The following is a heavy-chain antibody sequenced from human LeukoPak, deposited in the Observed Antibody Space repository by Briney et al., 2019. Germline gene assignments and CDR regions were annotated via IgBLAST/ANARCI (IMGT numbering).Heavy chain of an antibody. CDR1: GGSISSYY. D-gene: IGHD3-10*01. V-gene: IGHV4-59*08. Sequence: SETLSLTCTVSGGSISSYYWSWIRQPPGKGLEWIGYIYYSGSTNYNPSLKSRVTMSVDTSKNQFSLKLSSVTAADTAVYYCARHGEFLWFGELFGRDAFDIWGQGTMVTVSS. CDR2: IYYSGST. J-gene: IGHJ3*02. CDR3: ARHGEFLWFGELFGRDAFDI.